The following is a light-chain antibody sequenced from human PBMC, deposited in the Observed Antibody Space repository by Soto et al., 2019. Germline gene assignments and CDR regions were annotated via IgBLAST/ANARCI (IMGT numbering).Light chain of an antibody. J-gene: IGKJ1*01. CDR3: QQYGSSPWT. CDR2: GGS. V-gene: IGKV3-15*01. CDR1: QSVSSN. Sequence: EIVMTQSPATLSVSPGERATLSCRASQSVSSNLAWYQQKPGQAPRLLIYGGSTRATGIPARFSGSGSGTDFTLTISRLEPEDFAVYYCQQYGSSPWTFGQGTKVDIK.